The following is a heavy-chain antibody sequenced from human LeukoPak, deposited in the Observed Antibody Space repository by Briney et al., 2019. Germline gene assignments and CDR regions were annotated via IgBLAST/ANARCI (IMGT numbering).Heavy chain of an antibody. J-gene: IGHJ4*02. CDR3: ARDPDSSGWSSFEY. CDR2: INSDGRCT. Sequence: PGGSLRLSCAASGFTFSRYWMHWVRQTPGKGLVWVSRINSDGRCTNYADSVKGRFTISRDNAKNTLYLQVNSLRAEDTAVYYCARDPDSSGWSSFEYWGQGALVTVSS. CDR1: GFTFSRYW. D-gene: IGHD6-19*01. V-gene: IGHV3-74*01.